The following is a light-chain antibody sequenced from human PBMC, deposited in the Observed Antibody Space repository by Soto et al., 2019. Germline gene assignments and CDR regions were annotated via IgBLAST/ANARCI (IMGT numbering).Light chain of an antibody. CDR2: KAS. CDR1: QGISSY. Sequence: DIQMTQSPSSLSASVGDRVTITCRASQGISSYLAWYQQKPGKAPKLLIYKASTLKSGVPSRFSGSGSGTEFTLTISSLQPDDFATYYCQHYNSYSEAFGQGTKVDIK. CDR3: QHYNSYSEA. V-gene: IGKV1-5*03. J-gene: IGKJ1*01.